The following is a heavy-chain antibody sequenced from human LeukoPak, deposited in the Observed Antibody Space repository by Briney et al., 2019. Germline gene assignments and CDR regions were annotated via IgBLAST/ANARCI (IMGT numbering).Heavy chain of an antibody. CDR2: INPNSGGT. J-gene: IGHJ4*02. CDR3: ARRQQWLGGDFDY. CDR1: GYTFTSYG. Sequence: VEVSCKASGYTFTSYGISWVRQAPGQGLEWMGWINPNSGGTNYAQKFQGRVTMTRDTSISIAYMELSRLRSDDTAVYYCARRQQWLGGDFDYWGQGTLVTVSS. D-gene: IGHD6-19*01. V-gene: IGHV1-2*02.